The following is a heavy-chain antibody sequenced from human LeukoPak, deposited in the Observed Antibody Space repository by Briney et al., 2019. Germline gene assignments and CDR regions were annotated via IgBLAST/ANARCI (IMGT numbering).Heavy chain of an antibody. CDR2: IIPIFGTA. CDR1: GGTFSSYA. V-gene: IGHV1-69*05. D-gene: IGHD1-26*01. J-gene: IGHJ4*02. CDR3: ARDSYIFKATSLDY. Sequence: SVKVSCKASGGTFSSYAISWVRQAPGQGLEWMGRIIPIFGTANYAQKCQGRVTITTDESTSTAYMELSSLRSEDTAVYYCARDSYIFKATSLDYWGQGTLVTVSS.